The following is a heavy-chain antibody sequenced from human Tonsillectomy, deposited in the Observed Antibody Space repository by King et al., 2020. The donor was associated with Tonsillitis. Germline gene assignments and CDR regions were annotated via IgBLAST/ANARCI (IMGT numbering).Heavy chain of an antibody. V-gene: IGHV3-23*04. CDR1: GFTFSSYA. CDR2: ISGSGAIS. Sequence: DVQLVESGGGLVQPGGSLRLSCAASGFTFSSYAMNWVRQAPGKGLEWVSAISGSGAISYYADSVKGRFTISRDNSKNTLYLQLSSLRAEDTALYYCAKAWEMCIVTSCVQVPYFYNMDVWGQGTTVTVSS. D-gene: IGHD1-26*01. J-gene: IGHJ6*02. CDR3: AKAWEMCIVTSCVQVPYFYNMDV.